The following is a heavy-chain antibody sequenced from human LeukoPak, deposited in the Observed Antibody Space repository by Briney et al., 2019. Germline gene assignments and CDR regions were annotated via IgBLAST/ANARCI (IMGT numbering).Heavy chain of an antibody. D-gene: IGHD3-10*01. J-gene: IGHJ4*02. Sequence: SETLSLTCTVSGGSISSSSYYWGWIRQPPGKGLEWIGSIYYSGSTYYNPSLKSRVTISVDTSKNQFSLKLSSVTAADTAVYYCARHERFGSFDYWGQGTLVTVSS. CDR1: GGSISSSSYY. V-gene: IGHV4-39*01. CDR3: ARHERFGSFDY. CDR2: IYYSGST.